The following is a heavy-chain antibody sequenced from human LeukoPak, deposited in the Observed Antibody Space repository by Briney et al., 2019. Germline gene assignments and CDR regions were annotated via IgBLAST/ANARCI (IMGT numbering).Heavy chain of an antibody. J-gene: IGHJ4*02. CDR2: ISGSGGST. CDR3: ARLRYFDWLLQTMYYFDY. Sequence: GGSLRLSCAASGFTFSSYAMSWVRQAPGKGLEWVSAISGSGGSTYYADSVKGRFTNSRDNSKNTLYLQMNSLRAEDTAVYYCARLRYFDWLLQTMYYFDYWGQGTLVTVSS. CDR1: GFTFSSYA. D-gene: IGHD3-9*01. V-gene: IGHV3-23*01.